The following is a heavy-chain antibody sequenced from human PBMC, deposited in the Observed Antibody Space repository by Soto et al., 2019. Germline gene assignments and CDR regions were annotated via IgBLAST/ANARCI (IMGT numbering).Heavy chain of an antibody. CDR2: IIPILGIA. Sequence: QVQLVQSGAEVKKPGSSVKVSCKASGGTFSSYTISWVRQAPGQGLEWMGRIIPILGIANYAQKFQGRVTXXAXKXMSTAYMELSSLRSEDTAVYYCARPYDSSGFHAFDIWGQGTMVTVSS. J-gene: IGHJ3*02. V-gene: IGHV1-69*02. CDR3: ARPYDSSGFHAFDI. CDR1: GGTFSSYT. D-gene: IGHD3-22*01.